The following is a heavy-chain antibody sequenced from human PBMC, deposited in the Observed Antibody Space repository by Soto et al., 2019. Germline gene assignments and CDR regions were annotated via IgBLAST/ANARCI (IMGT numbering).Heavy chain of an antibody. CDR2: IGGSGPTI. V-gene: IGHV3-23*01. Sequence: EVQLLESGGGLVQPGGSLRLSCAASGFTFSSYAVSWVRQAPGKGPEWVSSIGGSGPTIYYADSVKGRFTISRDNSKNTLYLQMRRLRAEATAVYYCAKVFYYYDSSGYYYFAYWGQGPLVTVSS. CDR3: AKVFYYYDSSGYYYFAY. D-gene: IGHD3-22*01. CDR1: GFTFSSYA. J-gene: IGHJ4*02.